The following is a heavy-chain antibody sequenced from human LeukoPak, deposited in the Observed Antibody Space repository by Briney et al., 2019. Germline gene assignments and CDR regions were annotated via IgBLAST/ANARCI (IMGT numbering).Heavy chain of an antibody. CDR2: IYYSGST. D-gene: IGHD3-10*01. CDR1: GGSISSYY. CDR3: AAGLWFGELES. J-gene: IGHJ4*02. Sequence: SETLSLTCTVSGGSISSYYWGWIRQPPGKGLEWIGYIYYSGSTNYNPSLKSRVAISVDTSKNQFSLKLSSVTAADTAVYYCAAGLWFGELESWGQGTLVTVSS. V-gene: IGHV4-59*01.